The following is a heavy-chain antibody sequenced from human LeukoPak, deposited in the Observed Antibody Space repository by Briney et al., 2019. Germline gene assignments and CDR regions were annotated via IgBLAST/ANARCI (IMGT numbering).Heavy chain of an antibody. V-gene: IGHV3-23*01. Sequence: PGGSLRLSCAASGLTFSSYAMSWVRQAPGKGLEWVSAISGSGDSTYYADSVKGRFTISRDNSKNTLYLQMNGLRAEDTAVYYCAKSNSGWYFFGYWGQGTLVTVSS. CDR2: ISGSGDST. J-gene: IGHJ4*02. CDR1: GLTFSSYA. CDR3: AKSNSGWYFFGY. D-gene: IGHD6-19*01.